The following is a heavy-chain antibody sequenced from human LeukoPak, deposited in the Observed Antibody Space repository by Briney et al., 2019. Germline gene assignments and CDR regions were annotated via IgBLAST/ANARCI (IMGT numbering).Heavy chain of an antibody. D-gene: IGHD2-15*01. CDR2: IKQDGSDK. CDR3: VGGLGQ. Sequence: GGSLRLSCAASGFTFSTYWMTWVRQAPGKGLEWVANIKQDGSDKYYAASVKGRFTTSRDNTKNSLYLQMNSLRADDTAVYYCVGGLGQWGQGTLVTVSS. V-gene: IGHV3-7*01. J-gene: IGHJ4*02. CDR1: GFTFSTYW.